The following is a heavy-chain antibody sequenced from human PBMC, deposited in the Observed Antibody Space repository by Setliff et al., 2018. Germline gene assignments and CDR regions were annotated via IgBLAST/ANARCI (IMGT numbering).Heavy chain of an antibody. CDR1: GYTFTVYT. CDR2: INTYTGSP. V-gene: IGHV7-4-1*02. J-gene: IGHJ4*02. Sequence: ASVKVSCKVSGYTFTVYTMNWVRQAPGQGLEWMGWINTYTGSPTYAQGFTGRFVFSLDTSVSTAYLQISSLKAEDTAVYYCASARPHFGVVIRSSPDYWGQGTLVTVSS. D-gene: IGHD3-3*01. CDR3: ASARPHFGVVIRSSPDY.